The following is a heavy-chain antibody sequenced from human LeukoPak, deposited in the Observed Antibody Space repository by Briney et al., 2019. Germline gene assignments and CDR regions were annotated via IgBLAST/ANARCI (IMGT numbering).Heavy chain of an antibody. V-gene: IGHV3-7*01. CDR2: IKQDESNT. CDR3: ARDASLYCSGNDCYWAFDR. J-gene: IGHJ5*02. CDR1: GFTFSSYW. Sequence: GGSLRLSCAASGFTFSSYWMSWVRQAPGKGPEWVANIKQDESNTYYVDSVKGRFTISRDNAKNSLYLQMNSLRAEDTAVYCCARDASLYCSGNDCYWAFDRWGQGTLVTVSS. D-gene: IGHD2-15*01.